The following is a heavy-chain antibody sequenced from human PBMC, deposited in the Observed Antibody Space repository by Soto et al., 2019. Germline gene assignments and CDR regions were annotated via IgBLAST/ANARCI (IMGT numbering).Heavy chain of an antibody. D-gene: IGHD2-15*01. CDR1: GYTVTSYD. J-gene: IGHJ6*03. CDR2: MNPNSGNT. CDR3: AREGRYCSGGSCSLYMDV. Sequence: ASVKVSCKASGYTVTSYDINWVRQATGQGLEWMGWMNPNSGNTGYAQKFQGRVTMTRNTSISTAYMELSSLRSEDTAVYYCAREGRYCSGGSCSLYMDVWGKGTTVTVSS. V-gene: IGHV1-8*01.